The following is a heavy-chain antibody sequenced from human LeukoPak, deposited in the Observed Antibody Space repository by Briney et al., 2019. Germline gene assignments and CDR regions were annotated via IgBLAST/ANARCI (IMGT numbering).Heavy chain of an antibody. D-gene: IGHD2/OR15-2a*01. CDR3: AKDNRVYGKRDIDY. Sequence: PGGSLRLSCAASGFTFSNYGMSWVRQAPGKGLEWISGISGTGGSTYYADSVKGRFTISRDNSKNTLYLQMNSLRVEDTAVYYCAKDNRVYGKRDIDYWGQGTLVTVSS. CDR2: ISGTGGST. CDR1: GFTFSNYG. V-gene: IGHV3-23*01. J-gene: IGHJ4*02.